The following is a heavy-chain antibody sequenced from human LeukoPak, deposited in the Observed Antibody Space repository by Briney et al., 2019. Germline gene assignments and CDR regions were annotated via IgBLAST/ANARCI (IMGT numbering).Heavy chain of an antibody. J-gene: IGHJ3*02. CDR2: IYSTGNT. CDR1: GGSISSYY. V-gene: IGHV4-4*07. Sequence: PSETLSLTCTVSGGSISSYYWTWIRQPAGKGLEWIGRIYSTGNTNYNPSLKSRVTMSLDTSKNQFSLQLSSVTAADTAVYYCARHGVHDAFDIWGQGTMVTVSS. D-gene: IGHD4-17*01. CDR3: ARHGVHDAFDI.